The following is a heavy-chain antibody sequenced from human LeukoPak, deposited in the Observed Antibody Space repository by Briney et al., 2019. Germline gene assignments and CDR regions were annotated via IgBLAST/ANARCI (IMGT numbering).Heavy chain of an antibody. V-gene: IGHV1-2*02. J-gene: IGHJ4*02. CDR2: INPNSGGT. CDR3: ARVAVLLWFGEFQYYFDY. Sequence: ASVKVSCKASGYTFTSYYMHWVRQAPGQGLEWMGWINPNSGGTNYAQKFQGRVTMTRDTSISTAYMELSRLRSDDTAVYYCARVAVLLWFGEFQYYFDYWGQGTLVTVSS. D-gene: IGHD3-10*01. CDR1: GYTFTSYY.